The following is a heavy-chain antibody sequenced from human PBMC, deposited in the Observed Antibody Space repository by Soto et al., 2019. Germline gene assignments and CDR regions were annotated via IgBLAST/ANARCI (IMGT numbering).Heavy chain of an antibody. CDR3: ARQTYCSSTSCYTVDS. V-gene: IGHV5-51*01. CDR1: GYSFTSYW. CDR2: IYLGDSDA. J-gene: IGHJ4*02. Sequence: GESLKISCKGSGYSFTSYWIGWVRQMPGKGLEWMGIIYLGDSDARYSPSFQGQVTISADKSISTAYLQWSSLKASDTAMYYCARQTYCSSTSCYTVDSWGQGTLVTVSS. D-gene: IGHD2-2*02.